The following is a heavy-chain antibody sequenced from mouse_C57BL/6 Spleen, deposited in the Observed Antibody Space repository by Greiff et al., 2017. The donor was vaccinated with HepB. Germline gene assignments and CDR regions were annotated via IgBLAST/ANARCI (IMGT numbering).Heavy chain of an antibody. Sequence: QVQLQQPGAELVKPGASVKVSCKASGYTFTSYWMHWVKQSPGQGLEWIGRIHPSDSDTNYNQKFKGKATLTVDKSSSTAYMQLSSLTSEDSAVYYCAMWGFYDGYPGDYWGQGTTLTVSS. V-gene: IGHV1-74*01. CDR1: GYTFTSYW. J-gene: IGHJ2*01. CDR3: AMWGFYDGYPGDY. D-gene: IGHD2-3*01. CDR2: IHPSDSDT.